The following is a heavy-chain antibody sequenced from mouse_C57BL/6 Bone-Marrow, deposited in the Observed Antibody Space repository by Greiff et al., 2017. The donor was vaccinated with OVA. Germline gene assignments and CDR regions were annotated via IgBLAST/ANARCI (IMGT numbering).Heavy chain of an antibody. D-gene: IGHD1-1*01. CDR3: ARRGYGSSYAMDY. Sequence: QVQLKESGPELVKPGASVKLSCKASGYTFTSYDINWVKQRPGQGLEWIGWIYPRDGSTKYNEKFKGKATLTVDTSSSTAYMELHSLTSEDSAVYFCARRGYGSSYAMDYWGQGTSVTVSS. J-gene: IGHJ4*01. CDR2: IYPRDGST. CDR1: GYTFTSYD. V-gene: IGHV1-85*01.